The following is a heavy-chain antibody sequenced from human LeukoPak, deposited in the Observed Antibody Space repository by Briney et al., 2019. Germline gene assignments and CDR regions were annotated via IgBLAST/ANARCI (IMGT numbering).Heavy chain of an antibody. CDR3: ARVRGTSTMENYFDY. CDR1: GYTFTSYG. Sequence: ASVKVSCKASGYTFTSYGISWVRQAPGQGLEWMGWISAYNGNTNYAQKLQGRVTMTTDTSTSTAYMELRSLRSDDTAVYYCARVRGTSTMENYFDYWGQGTLVTVSS. CDR2: ISAYNGNT. D-gene: IGHD3-16*01. V-gene: IGHV1-18*01. J-gene: IGHJ4*02.